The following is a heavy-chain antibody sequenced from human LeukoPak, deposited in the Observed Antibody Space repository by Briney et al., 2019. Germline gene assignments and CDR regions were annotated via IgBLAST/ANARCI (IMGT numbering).Heavy chain of an antibody. Sequence: GGSLRLSCAASGFTLSSYGMNWVRQAPGKGLEWVAFIRYDGSNKYYADSVKGRFTISRDNSKNTLYLQMSSLRAEDAALYYCATNYDLDSWGQGTLVTVSS. D-gene: IGHD1-7*01. CDR3: ATNYDLDS. CDR1: GFTLSSYG. CDR2: IRYDGSNK. V-gene: IGHV3-30*02. J-gene: IGHJ4*02.